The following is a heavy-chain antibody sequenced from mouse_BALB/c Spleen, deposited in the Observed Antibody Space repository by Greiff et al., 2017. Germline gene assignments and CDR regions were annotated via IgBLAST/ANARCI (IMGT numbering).Heavy chain of an antibody. CDR1: GFSLTSYG. V-gene: IGHV2-9*02. CDR3: ARRVSSPAGFAY. J-gene: IGHJ3*01. Sequence: VQRVESGPGLVAPSQSLSITCTVSGFSLTSYGVHWVRQPPGKGLEWLGVIWAGGSTNYNSALMSRLSISKDNSKSQVFLKMNSLQTDDTAMYYCARRVSSPAGFAYWGQGTLVTVSA. D-gene: IGHD1-1*01. CDR2: IWAGGST.